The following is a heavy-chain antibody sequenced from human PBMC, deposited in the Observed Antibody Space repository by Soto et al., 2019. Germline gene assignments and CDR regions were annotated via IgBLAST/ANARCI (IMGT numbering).Heavy chain of an antibody. CDR3: ARSPYLYYYDSSGYYDYYGMDV. J-gene: IGHJ6*02. Sequence: QVQLQESGPGLVKPSGTLSLTCAVSGGSISSSNWWSWVRQPPGKGLEWIGEIYHSGSTNYNPSLQSRVTISVDKSKNQFSLKLSSVTAADTAVYYCARSPYLYYYDSSGYYDYYGMDVWGQGTTVTVSS. CDR2: IYHSGST. V-gene: IGHV4-4*02. D-gene: IGHD3-22*01. CDR1: GGSISSSNW.